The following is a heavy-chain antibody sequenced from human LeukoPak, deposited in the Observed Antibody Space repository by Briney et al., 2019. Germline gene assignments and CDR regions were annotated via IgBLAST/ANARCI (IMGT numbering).Heavy chain of an antibody. Sequence: ASVKVSCKASGFTFTSYGISWVRQAPGQGLEWMGWISAYNGNTNYAQKLQGRVTMTTDTSTSTAYMELRSLRSDDTAVYYCARDTMVRGVMDYWGQGTLVTVSS. CDR2: ISAYNGNT. CDR3: ARDTMVRGVMDY. D-gene: IGHD3-10*01. J-gene: IGHJ4*02. V-gene: IGHV1-18*01. CDR1: GFTFTSYG.